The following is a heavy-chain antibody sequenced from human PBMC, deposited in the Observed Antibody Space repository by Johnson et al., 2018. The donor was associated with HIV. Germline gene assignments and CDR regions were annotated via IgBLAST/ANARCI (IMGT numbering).Heavy chain of an antibody. CDR1: RFTFNNYG. V-gene: IGHV3-30*02. J-gene: IGHJ3*02. CDR2: IPNDGSNK. D-gene: IGHD5-18*01. CDR3: AREKDTLMGAFDI. Sequence: QVQLVESGGGVVLPGGSLRLSCAASRFTFNNYGMHWVRQAPGTGLEWVAFIPNDGSNKYYADSVKGQFTISRDNSKNTVYMQMHSLRVEDTAVYYCAREKDTLMGAFDIWGQGTMVTVSS.